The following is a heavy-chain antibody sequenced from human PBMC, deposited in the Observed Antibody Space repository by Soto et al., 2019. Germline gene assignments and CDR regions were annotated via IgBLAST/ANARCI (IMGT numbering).Heavy chain of an antibody. J-gene: IGHJ4*02. CDR3: ARESEDLTSNFDY. Sequence: PSETLSLTCAVSGYSISLGYYWGWIRQPPGKGLEWIGSIYHSGSTYYNPSLKSRVTIAVDTSKNQFSLKLSSVIAEDTAVYYCARESEDLTSNFDYWGQGTLVTVSS. CDR2: IYHSGST. V-gene: IGHV4-38-2*02. CDR1: GYSISLGYY.